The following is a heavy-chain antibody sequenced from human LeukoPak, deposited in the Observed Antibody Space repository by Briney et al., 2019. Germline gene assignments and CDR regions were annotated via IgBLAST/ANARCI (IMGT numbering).Heavy chain of an antibody. CDR1: GGSFSGYY. Sequence: SETLSLTRAVYGGSFSGYYWSWIRQPPGKGLEWIGEINHSGSTNYNPSLKSRVTISVDTSKNQFSLKLSSVTAADTAVYYCARQGGYSSSWYSDYWGQGTLVTVSS. CDR3: ARQGGYSSSWYSDY. V-gene: IGHV4-34*01. D-gene: IGHD6-13*01. CDR2: INHSGST. J-gene: IGHJ4*02.